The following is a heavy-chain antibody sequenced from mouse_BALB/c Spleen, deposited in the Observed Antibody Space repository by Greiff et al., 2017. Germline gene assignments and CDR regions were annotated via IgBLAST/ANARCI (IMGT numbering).Heavy chain of an antibody. CDR2: IWSGGST. CDR1: GFSLTSYG. Sequence: QVQLKESGPGLVQPSQSLSITCTVSGFSLTSYGVHWVRQSPGKGLEWLGVIWSGGSTDYNAAFISRLSISKDNSKSQVFFKMNSLQANDTAIYYCARKGGNYWFAYWGQGTLVTVSA. CDR3: ARKGGNYWFAY. D-gene: IGHD2-1*01. V-gene: IGHV2-2*02. J-gene: IGHJ3*01.